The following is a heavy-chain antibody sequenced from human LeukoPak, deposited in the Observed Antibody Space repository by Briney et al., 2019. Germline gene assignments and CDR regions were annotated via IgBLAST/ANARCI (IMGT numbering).Heavy chain of an antibody. CDR3: AKSGSGYYYGSGSYLVDF. D-gene: IGHD3-10*01. CDR2: ISYDGGKR. Sequence: PGGSLRLSCAASGFTFSSYGIHWVRQAPGEGLEWVAVISYDGGKRYYADSVKGRFTISRDNTNSTLYLQMNNLRAEDTAVYYCAKSGSGYYYGSGSYLVDFWGQGTLVTVSS. J-gene: IGHJ4*02. V-gene: IGHV3-30*18. CDR1: GFTFSSYG.